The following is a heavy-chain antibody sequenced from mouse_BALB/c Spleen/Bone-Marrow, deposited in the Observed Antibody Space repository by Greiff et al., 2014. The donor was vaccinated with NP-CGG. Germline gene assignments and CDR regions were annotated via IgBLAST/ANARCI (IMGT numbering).Heavy chain of an antibody. CDR1: GYTFTTYW. CDR2: INPSTGYT. Sequence: QVQLQQSGAELAKPGASVKMSCKASGYTFTTYWMHWVKQRPGQGLEWIGYINPSTGYTEYNQKFKDKATLTADSSSSTAYMQLSSLTSEDSAVYHCANWAYYFDYWGQGTALTVSS. V-gene: IGHV1-7*01. D-gene: IGHD4-1*01. CDR3: ANWAYYFDY. J-gene: IGHJ2*01.